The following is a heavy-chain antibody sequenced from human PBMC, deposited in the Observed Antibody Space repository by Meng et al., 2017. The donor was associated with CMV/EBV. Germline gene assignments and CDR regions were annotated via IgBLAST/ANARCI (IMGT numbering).Heavy chain of an antibody. D-gene: IGHD4-11*01. J-gene: IGHJ5*01. V-gene: IGHV1-69*05. CDR3: ARGNDYSLNGWFGY. CDR1: GYTFTSYA. Sequence: SVKVSCKASGYTFTSYAMHWVRQAPGQGLEWMGGIIPIFGTANYAQKFQGRVTITTDESTSTAYMELSSLRSEDTAVYYCARGNDYSLNGWFGYWGQGTLVTVSS. CDR2: IIPIFGTA.